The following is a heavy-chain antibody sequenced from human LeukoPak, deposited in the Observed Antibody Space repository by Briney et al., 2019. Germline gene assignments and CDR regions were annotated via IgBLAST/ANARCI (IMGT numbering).Heavy chain of an antibody. CDR3: ARDPITMVRGVIGRVTDYYYYYYMDV. CDR1: GFTFSSYW. J-gene: IGHJ6*03. CDR2: IKQDGSEK. D-gene: IGHD3-10*01. Sequence: GGSLRLSCAASGFTFSSYWMSWVRQAPGKGLEWVANIKQDGSEKYYVDSEKGRFTISRDNAKNSLYLQMNSLRAEDTAVYYCARDPITMVRGVIGRVTDYYYYYYMDVWGKGTTVTISS. V-gene: IGHV3-7*01.